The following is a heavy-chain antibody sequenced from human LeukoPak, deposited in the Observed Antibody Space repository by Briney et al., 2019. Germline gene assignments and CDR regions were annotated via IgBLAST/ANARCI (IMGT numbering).Heavy chain of an antibody. CDR1: GYTFIDYY. J-gene: IGHJ4*02. V-gene: IGHV1-69-2*01. Sequence: GASVKISCKVSGYTFIDYYMHWVQQAPGKGLEWMGLVDPEDGETIYAEKFQGRVTITADTSTDTAYMELSSLRSEDTAVYYCATDRRADSSGYSFDYWGQGTLVTVSS. CDR3: ATDRRADSSGYSFDY. D-gene: IGHD3-22*01. CDR2: VDPEDGET.